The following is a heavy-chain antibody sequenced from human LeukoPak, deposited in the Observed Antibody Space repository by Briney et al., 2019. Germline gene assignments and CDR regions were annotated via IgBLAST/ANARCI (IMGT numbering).Heavy chain of an antibody. CDR1: GFTFSSHA. V-gene: IGHV3-23*01. D-gene: IGHD3-22*01. J-gene: IGHJ3*02. CDR3: AKSRDSSYYDDAFDI. CDR2: VTGSGSST. Sequence: GGSLRLSCAASGFTFSSHAMSWVRQAPGKGLEWVSGVTGSGSSTYYADSVKGRFTISRDNSKNTLFLQMNSLRAEDTAVYYCAKSRDSSYYDDAFDIWGQGTMVTVSS.